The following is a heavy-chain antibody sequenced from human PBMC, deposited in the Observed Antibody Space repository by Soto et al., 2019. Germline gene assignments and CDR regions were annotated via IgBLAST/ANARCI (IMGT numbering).Heavy chain of an antibody. J-gene: IGHJ6*02. D-gene: IGHD5-18*01. CDR1: GFTFSSYA. V-gene: IGHV3-23*01. CDR2: ISGSGGST. Sequence: PGGSLRLSCAASGFTFSSYAMSWVRQAPGKGLEWVSAISGSGGSTYYADSVKGRFTISRDNSKNTLYLQMNSLRAEDTAVYYCAKGGGIQLWSRDYYYGMDVWGQGTTVTVSS. CDR3: AKGGGIQLWSRDYYYGMDV.